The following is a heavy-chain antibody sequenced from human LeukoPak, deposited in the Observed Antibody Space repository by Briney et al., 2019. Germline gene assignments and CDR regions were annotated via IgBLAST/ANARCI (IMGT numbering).Heavy chain of an antibody. Sequence: RPGGSLRLSCAASGFTFSSYAMSWVRQAPWKGLEWVSAISATASNTYYADSVKGRFTISRDNSKSTLYLQMNSLRVDDTAVYYCAKDWYNSLNYFDYWGQGSLVTVSS. V-gene: IGHV3-23*01. CDR3: AKDWYNSLNYFDY. CDR2: ISATASNT. D-gene: IGHD1-1*01. J-gene: IGHJ4*02. CDR1: GFTFSSYA.